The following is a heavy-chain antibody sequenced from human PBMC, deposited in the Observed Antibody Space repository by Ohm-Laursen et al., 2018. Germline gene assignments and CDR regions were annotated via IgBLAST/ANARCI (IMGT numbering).Heavy chain of an antibody. Sequence: ASVKVSCKASGFTFTSFAAQWVRQARGQRLGWIGWIVVGSGNTNYAQKFQERVTITRDMSTSTAYMELSSLRSEDTAVYYCAATSGQTTDDAFDIWGQGTMVTVSS. V-gene: IGHV1-58*01. CDR1: GFTFTSFA. CDR3: AATSGQTTDDAFDI. J-gene: IGHJ3*02. CDR2: IVVGSGNT. D-gene: IGHD2-15*01.